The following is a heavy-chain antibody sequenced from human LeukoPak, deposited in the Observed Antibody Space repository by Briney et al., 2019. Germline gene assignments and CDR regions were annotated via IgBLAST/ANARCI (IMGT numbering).Heavy chain of an antibody. V-gene: IGHV3-73*01. Sequence: PGGSLRLSCAASGFTFSGSAMHWVRQASGKGLEWVGRIRSKANSYATAYAASVKGRFTISRDDSKNTVYLQMNSLKTEDTAVYYCYIVVVPAANDPFDYWGQGTLVTVSS. CDR1: GFTFSGSA. CDR3: YIVVVPAANDPFDY. J-gene: IGHJ4*02. CDR2: IRSKANSYAT. D-gene: IGHD2-2*01.